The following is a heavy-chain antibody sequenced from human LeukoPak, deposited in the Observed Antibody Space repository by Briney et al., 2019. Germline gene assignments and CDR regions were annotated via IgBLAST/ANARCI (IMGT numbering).Heavy chain of an antibody. CDR3: ARERYSSLNGDAYDI. Sequence: PGRSLRLSCAASGFTFSSYGMHWVRQAPGKGLEWVAVISYDGSNKYYADSVKGRFTISRDNSKNTLYLQMGSLRAEDMAVYYCARERYSSLNGDAYDIWGQGTMVTVSS. CDR2: ISYDGSNK. J-gene: IGHJ3*02. CDR1: GFTFSSYG. V-gene: IGHV3-30*03. D-gene: IGHD6-13*01.